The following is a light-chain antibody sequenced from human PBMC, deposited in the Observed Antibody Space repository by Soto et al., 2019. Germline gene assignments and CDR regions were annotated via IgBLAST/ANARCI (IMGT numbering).Light chain of an antibody. V-gene: IGKV1-27*01. CDR1: PGINTY. Sequence: DLQMTQSPSSLSASVGDRVTLTCRANPGINTYLAWYQQRPGSAPKLLIYEASTLQSGVPPRFSGTGSGTHFTLTISSLQTEDVGTYFCQSYNSAPFTFGPGNKVDLK. J-gene: IGKJ3*01. CDR3: QSYNSAPFT. CDR2: EAS.